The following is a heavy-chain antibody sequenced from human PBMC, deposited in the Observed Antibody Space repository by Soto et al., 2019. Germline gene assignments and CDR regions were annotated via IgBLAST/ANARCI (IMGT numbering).Heavy chain of an antibody. V-gene: IGHV4-39*01. CDR3: ARQYYFGSGSYYTRPFDF. J-gene: IGHJ4*02. D-gene: IGHD3-10*01. CDR1: GGSISSSSYY. CDR2: IYYSGNT. Sequence: QLQLQESGPGLVKPSETLSLTCTVSGGSISSSSYYWGWIRQPPGKGLEWIGSIYYSGNTYYNPSLKSRVTISVDTAKTQFSLQLRSVTAADTAVYCCARQYYFGSGSYYTRPFDFWGQGTLVTVSS.